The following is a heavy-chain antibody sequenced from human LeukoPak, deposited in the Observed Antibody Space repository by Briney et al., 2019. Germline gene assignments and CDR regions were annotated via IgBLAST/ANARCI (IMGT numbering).Heavy chain of an antibody. Sequence: ASAKVSCKASGYTFTSYGISWVRQAPGQGLEWMGWISAYNGNTNYAQKLQGKVTMTTDTSTSTAYMELRSLRSDDTAVYYCARLHYYGSGSYYNSYWGQGTLVTVSS. J-gene: IGHJ4*02. D-gene: IGHD3-10*01. V-gene: IGHV1-18*01. CDR3: ARLHYYGSGSYYNSY. CDR1: GYTFTSYG. CDR2: ISAYNGNT.